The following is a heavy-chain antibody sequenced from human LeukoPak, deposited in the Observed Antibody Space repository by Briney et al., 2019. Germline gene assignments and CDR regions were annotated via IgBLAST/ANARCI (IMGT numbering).Heavy chain of an antibody. CDR3: ARFEVNYEDNRSFYYFGY. CDR1: GYAFASYW. J-gene: IGHJ1*01. V-gene: IGHV5-51*01. CDR2: IYPGDSET. Sequence: KRGESLKISCRVSGYAFASYWIGWVRQVPGKGLEWMGIIYPGDSETKSSPSLQGQVTFSADKSINTAYLQWSSLKASDTAMYYCARFEVNYEDNRSFYYFGYWGQGTLVTVSS. D-gene: IGHD3-10*01.